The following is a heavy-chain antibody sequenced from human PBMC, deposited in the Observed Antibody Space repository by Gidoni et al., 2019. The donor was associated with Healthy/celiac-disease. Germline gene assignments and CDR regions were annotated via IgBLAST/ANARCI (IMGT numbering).Heavy chain of an antibody. D-gene: IGHD3-9*01. J-gene: IGHJ6*02. CDR3: ARSGRGYDILTGYYYYGMDV. Sequence: QVQLVQSGAEVKKPGASVKVSCKASGYTFTSYDINWVRQATGQGLEGMGWMNPNSGNTGYAQKFQGRVTMTRNTSISTAYMERSSLRSEDTAVYYCARSGRGYDILTGYYYYGMDVWGQGTTVTVSS. V-gene: IGHV1-8*01. CDR2: MNPNSGNT. CDR1: GYTFTSYD.